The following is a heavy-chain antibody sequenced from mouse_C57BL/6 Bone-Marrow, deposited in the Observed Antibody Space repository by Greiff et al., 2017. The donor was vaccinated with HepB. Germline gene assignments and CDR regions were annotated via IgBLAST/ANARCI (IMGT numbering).Heavy chain of an antibody. CDR3: TRYYSKGGY. V-gene: IGHV1-15*01. Sequence: QVQLKESGAELVRPGASVTLSCKASGYTFTDYEMHWVKQTPVHGLKWIGAIDPETGGTAYNQKFKGKAILTADKSSSTAYMELRSLTSEDSAVYYCTRYYSKGGYWGQGTTLTVSS. J-gene: IGHJ2*01. CDR1: GYTFTDYE. D-gene: IGHD2-5*01. CDR2: IDPETGGT.